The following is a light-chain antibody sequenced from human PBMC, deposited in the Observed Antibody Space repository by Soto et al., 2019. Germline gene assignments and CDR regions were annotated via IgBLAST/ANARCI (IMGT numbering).Light chain of an antibody. CDR3: QQYDNWPPWT. Sequence: EIVMTQSPATLSVSPGERATLSCRASQSVGSNLAWYQQKPSQAPRLLIYGASTRATGIPARFGGSGSGTEFTLTISSLQSEDFAVYYCQQYDNWPPWTFGQGTKV. CDR2: GAS. V-gene: IGKV3-15*01. J-gene: IGKJ1*01. CDR1: QSVGSN.